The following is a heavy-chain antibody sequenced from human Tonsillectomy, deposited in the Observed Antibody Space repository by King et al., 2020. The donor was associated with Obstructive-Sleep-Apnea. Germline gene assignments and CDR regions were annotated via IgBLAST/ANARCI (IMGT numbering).Heavy chain of an antibody. CDR1: GGSISSSSCY. V-gene: IGHV4-39*07. D-gene: IGHD3-22*01. CDR2: IYYSGST. J-gene: IGHJ4*02. CDR3: ARVSYYDSSGYHFDY. Sequence: QLQESGPGLVKPSETLSLTCTVSGGSISSSSCYWDWIRQPPGKGLEWIGSIYYSGSTYYNPSPKSRVTISVDTSKNQFSLKLSSVTAADTAVYYCARVSYYDSSGYHFDYWGQGTLVTVSS.